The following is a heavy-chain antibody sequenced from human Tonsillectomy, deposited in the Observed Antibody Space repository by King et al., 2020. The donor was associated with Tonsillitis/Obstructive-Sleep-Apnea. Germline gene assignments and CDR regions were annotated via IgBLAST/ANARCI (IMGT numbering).Heavy chain of an antibody. CDR3: ARSNYDILTGYRYYYMDV. D-gene: IGHD3-9*01. CDR2: INHSGST. Sequence: QVQLQQWGAGLSKPSETLSLTCAVYGGSFSGYYWSWNRQPPGKGLEWIGEINHSGSTNYNPSLKSRVTISVDTSKNQFSLKLSSVTAADTAVYYCARSNYDILTGYRYYYMDVWGKGTTVTVSS. J-gene: IGHJ6*03. CDR1: GGSFSGYY. V-gene: IGHV4-34*01.